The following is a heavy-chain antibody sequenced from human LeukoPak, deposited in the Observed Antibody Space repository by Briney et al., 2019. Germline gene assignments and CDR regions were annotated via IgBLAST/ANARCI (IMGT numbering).Heavy chain of an antibody. D-gene: IGHD6-13*01. J-gene: IGHJ4*02. V-gene: IGHV3-30*02. Sequence: PGGSLRLSCAASGFTFSIYGMHWVRQAPGKGLEWVAFIQYDGSNKYYADSVKGRFSISKDNSKNTLYLQMSSLRGEDTAVYYCAAHSSSWPFVKWGQGTLVTVSS. CDR3: AAHSSSWPFVK. CDR2: IQYDGSNK. CDR1: GFTFSIYG.